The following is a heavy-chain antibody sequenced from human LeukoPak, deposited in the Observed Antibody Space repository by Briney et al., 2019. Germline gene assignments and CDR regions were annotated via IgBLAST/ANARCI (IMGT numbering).Heavy chain of an antibody. Sequence: PGGSLRLSCAASGFTFTSYAMSWVRQAPGKGLEWVSTISGSGSNTYYADSVKGRFTISRDNAKNSLYLQMSNLRAEDTAVYFCARGGGLDVWGQGATVTVSS. CDR1: GFTFTSYA. CDR3: ARGGGLDV. V-gene: IGHV3-23*01. D-gene: IGHD3-16*01. J-gene: IGHJ6*02. CDR2: ISGSGSNT.